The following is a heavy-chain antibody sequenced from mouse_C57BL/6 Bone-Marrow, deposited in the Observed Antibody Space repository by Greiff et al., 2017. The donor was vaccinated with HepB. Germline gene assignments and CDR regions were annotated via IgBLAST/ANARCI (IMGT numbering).Heavy chain of an antibody. CDR3: ASMGTTRAWVAY. CDR1: GYTFTSYW. J-gene: IGHJ3*01. D-gene: IGHD2-14*01. V-gene: IGHV1-74*01. CDR2: IHPSDSDT. Sequence: QVQLQQPGAELVKPGASVKVSCKASGYTFTSYWMHWVKQRPGQGLEWIGRIHPSDSDTNYNQKFKGKATLTVDKSSSTAYMQLSSLTSEDAAVYYCASMGTTRAWVAYWGQGTLGTVSA.